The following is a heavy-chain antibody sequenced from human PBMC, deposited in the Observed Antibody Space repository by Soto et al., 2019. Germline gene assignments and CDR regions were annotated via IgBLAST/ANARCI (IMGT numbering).Heavy chain of an antibody. CDR3: ARDKEQQLVQNAFDI. Sequence: ASVKVSCKASGYTFTSYGISWVRQAPGQGLEWMGWISAYNGNTNYAQKLQGRFTMTTDTSTSTAYMELRSLRSDDTAVYYCARDKEQQLVQNAFDIWGQGTMVTVSS. CDR1: GYTFTSYG. CDR2: ISAYNGNT. D-gene: IGHD6-13*01. J-gene: IGHJ3*02. V-gene: IGHV1-18*01.